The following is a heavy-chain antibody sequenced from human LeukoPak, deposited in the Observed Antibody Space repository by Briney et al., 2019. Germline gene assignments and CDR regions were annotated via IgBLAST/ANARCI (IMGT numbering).Heavy chain of an antibody. CDR1: GFTFSSYA. CDR2: ISYDGSNK. V-gene: IGHV3-30-3*01. J-gene: IGHJ4*02. D-gene: IGHD4-11*01. CDR3: ARRRESLYSNYEELDY. Sequence: GGSLRLSCAASGFTFSSYAMHWVRQAPGKGLEWVAVISYDGSNKYYADSVKGRFTISRDNSKNTLYLQMNSLRAEDTAVYYCARRRESLYSNYEELDYWGQGTLVTVSS.